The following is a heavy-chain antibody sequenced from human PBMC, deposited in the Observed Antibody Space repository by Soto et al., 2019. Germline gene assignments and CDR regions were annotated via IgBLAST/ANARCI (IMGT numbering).Heavy chain of an antibody. J-gene: IGHJ4*02. Sequence: GSLRLSCAASGFPFINYWMTWVRQAPGKGLEWVANIKQDGSEKYYVDSVKGRFTISRDNGKNSLYLQMNSLRAEDTAVYYCARGTSGGSWGQGTLVTVSS. D-gene: IGHD6-25*01. V-gene: IGHV3-7*01. CDR1: GFPFINYW. CDR2: IKQDGSEK. CDR3: ARGTSGGS.